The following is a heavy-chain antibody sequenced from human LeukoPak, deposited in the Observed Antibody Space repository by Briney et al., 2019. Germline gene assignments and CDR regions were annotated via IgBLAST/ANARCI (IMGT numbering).Heavy chain of an antibody. CDR2: IQQTSIGK. CDR3: ARGYYVSRSYYRSFFDY. CDR1: GFTFSSCW. J-gene: IGHJ4*02. Sequence: PGGSLRLSCEASGFTFSSCWMSWVRQAPGKGLEWVANIQQTSIGKFYVDSVKGRFTISRDNAENSLYLQMNSLRAEDTAVYYCARGYYVSRSYYRSFFDYWGQGALVTVSS. D-gene: IGHD3-10*01. V-gene: IGHV3-7*01.